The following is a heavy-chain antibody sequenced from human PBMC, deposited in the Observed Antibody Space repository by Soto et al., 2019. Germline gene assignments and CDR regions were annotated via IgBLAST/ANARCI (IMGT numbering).Heavy chain of an antibody. CDR2: INPKSGGT. V-gene: IGHV1-2*04. CDR1: GCSLTDYH. Sequence: ASVKVSCKASGCSLTDYHIHWVRQAPGQGLEWLGRINPKSGGTSTAQKFQGWVTMTRDRSISTVYMELTRLRSDDTAVYFCARGHSTDCSNGVCSFFYNHEMDVWGQGTTVTVSS. CDR3: ARGHSTDCSNGVCSFFYNHEMDV. D-gene: IGHD2-8*01. J-gene: IGHJ6*02.